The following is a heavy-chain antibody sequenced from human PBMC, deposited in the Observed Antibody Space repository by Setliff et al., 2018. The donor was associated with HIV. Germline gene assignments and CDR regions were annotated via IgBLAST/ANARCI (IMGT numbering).Heavy chain of an antibody. CDR2: LYYGGST. J-gene: IGHJ4*02. V-gene: IGHV4-39*01. CDR1: GDSISTSNSY. D-gene: IGHD3-22*01. CDR3: AAGLHYYDSTGYPLTFDY. Sequence: PSETLSLTCTVSGDSISTSNSYWGWVRQPPGKGLEWIGSLYYGGSTYYNRSLKSRVTISLDTSKNQFSLRLTSVTAADTAVYYCAAGLHYYDSTGYPLTFDYWGQGALVTVSS.